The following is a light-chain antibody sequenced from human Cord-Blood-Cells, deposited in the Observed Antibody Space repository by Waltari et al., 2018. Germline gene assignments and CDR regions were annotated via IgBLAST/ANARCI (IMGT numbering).Light chain of an antibody. Sequence: NFMLTQPHSVSESPGKTVTISCTASSGRIASNSVQWYQQRPGSAPTTVIYEDNQRASGVPVRFSGSIDSSSNSASLTISGLKTEDEADYYCQSYDSSNWVFGGGTKLTVL. CDR3: QSYDSSNWV. CDR1: SGRIASNS. J-gene: IGLJ3*02. CDR2: EDN. V-gene: IGLV6-57*02.